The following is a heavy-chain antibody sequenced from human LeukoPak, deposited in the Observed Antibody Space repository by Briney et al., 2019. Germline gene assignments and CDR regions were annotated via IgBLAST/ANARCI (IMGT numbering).Heavy chain of an antibody. CDR2: ISSSGSTI. CDR3: ARGRTPGRNWFDP. J-gene: IGHJ5*02. V-gene: IGHV3-48*03. D-gene: IGHD2-15*01. CDR1: GFTFSSYE. Sequence: PGGSLRLSCAASGFTFSSYEMNWVRQAPGKGLEWVSYISSSGSTIYYADSVKGRFTISRDNAKNSLYLQMNSLRAEDTAVYYCARGRTPGRNWFDPWGPGNPGHRLP.